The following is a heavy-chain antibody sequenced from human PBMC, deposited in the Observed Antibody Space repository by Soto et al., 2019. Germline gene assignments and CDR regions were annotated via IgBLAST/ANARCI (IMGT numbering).Heavy chain of an antibody. CDR1: GCYISSGGYS. CDR3: ARHRIAAAVAYNWFDP. CDR2: IYYSGST. Sequence: SETLSLTCAVSGCYISSGGYSWGWIRQPPGKGLEWIGSIYYSGSTYYNPSLKSRVTISVDTSKNQFSLKLSSVTAADTAVYYCARHRIAAAVAYNWFDPWGQGTLVTVSS. V-gene: IGHV4-39*01. J-gene: IGHJ5*02. D-gene: IGHD6-13*01.